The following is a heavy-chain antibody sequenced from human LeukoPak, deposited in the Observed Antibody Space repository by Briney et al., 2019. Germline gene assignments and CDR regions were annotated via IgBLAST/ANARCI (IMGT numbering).Heavy chain of an antibody. J-gene: IGHJ6*02. V-gene: IGHV3-11*01. Sequence: GGSLRLSCAASGFTFSDYYMSWIRQAPGKGLEWVSYISSSGSTIYYADSVKGRFTISRDNAKNSLYLQMNSLRAEDTAVYYCARDRYCSGGSCYSLAHYYGMDVWGQGTTVTVSS. CDR2: ISSSGSTI. D-gene: IGHD2-15*01. CDR3: ARDRYCSGGSCYSLAHYYGMDV. CDR1: GFTFSDYY.